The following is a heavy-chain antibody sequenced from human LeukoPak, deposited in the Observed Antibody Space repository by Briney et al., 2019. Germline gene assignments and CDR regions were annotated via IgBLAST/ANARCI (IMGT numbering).Heavy chain of an antibody. CDR3: ARGLTGGMDCDY. CDR1: GYTFTNYG. V-gene: IGHV1-18*01. CDR2: INTYNGNT. Sequence: ASVKVSCKGSGYTFTNYGIGWVRQAPGQGLEWMGWINTYNGNTNNAQNFQDRVTMTADTSTSTAYLEMRGLRSDDTAVYYCARGLTGGMDCDYWGQGTLVTVSS. J-gene: IGHJ4*02. D-gene: IGHD7-27*01.